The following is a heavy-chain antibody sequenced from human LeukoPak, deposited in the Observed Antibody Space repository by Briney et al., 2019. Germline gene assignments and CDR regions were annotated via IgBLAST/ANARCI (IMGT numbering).Heavy chain of an antibody. D-gene: IGHD3-10*01. V-gene: IGHV4-39*07. CDR2: VYYSGSS. CDR1: GGSISSSTSY. Sequence: PSETLFLTCAVSGGSISSSTSYWGWIRQPPGKGLEWIASVYYSGSSYYNPSLKSRVTMSVDTSKNQFSLKLSSVTAADTAVYYCARARFGELFPYAFDIWGQGTMVTVSS. CDR3: ARARFGELFPYAFDI. J-gene: IGHJ3*02.